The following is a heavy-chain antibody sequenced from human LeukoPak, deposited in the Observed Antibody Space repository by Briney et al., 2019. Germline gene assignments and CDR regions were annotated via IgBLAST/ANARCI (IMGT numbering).Heavy chain of an antibody. J-gene: IGHJ6*03. Sequence: GGSLRLFCAASGFILDDYAMHWVRQAPGKGLEWFSGISWNSGSIGYADSVKGRFTISRDNAEDSLYLQMDSLSVGDTAVYYCARDLRISGMDVCGKGTTVTVSS. CDR1: GFILDDYA. CDR3: ARDLRISGMDV. CDR2: ISWNSGSI. V-gene: IGHV3-9*01. D-gene: IGHD2/OR15-2a*01.